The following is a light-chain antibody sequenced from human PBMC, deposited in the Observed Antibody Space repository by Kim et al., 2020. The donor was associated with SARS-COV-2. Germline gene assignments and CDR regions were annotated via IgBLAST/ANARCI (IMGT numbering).Light chain of an antibody. Sequence: GQSITLSCTGTSNDVGSYNLVSWYQQHPDKAPKLIISEVSKRASGFSNRFSGSKSANTASLTISGLQADDEADYYCCSYAGSATYVCGTGTKVTVL. J-gene: IGLJ1*01. V-gene: IGLV2-23*02. CDR2: EVS. CDR3: CSYAGSATYV. CDR1: SNDVGSYNL.